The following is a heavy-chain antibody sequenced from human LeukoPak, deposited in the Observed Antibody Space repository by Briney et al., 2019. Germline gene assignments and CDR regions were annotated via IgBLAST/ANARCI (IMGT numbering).Heavy chain of an antibody. V-gene: IGHV4-39*01. J-gene: IGHJ4*02. CDR1: GGSISSSSYY. D-gene: IGHD5-12*01. CDR3: ARRKWQRGPDVVNPFDY. CDR2: IYYSGST. Sequence: SETLSLTCTVSGGSISSSSYYWGWIRQPPGKGLEWIGSIYYSGSTYYNPSLKSRVTISVDTSKNQFSLRLSSVTAADTAVYYCARRKWQRGPDVVNPFDYWGQGTLVTVSS.